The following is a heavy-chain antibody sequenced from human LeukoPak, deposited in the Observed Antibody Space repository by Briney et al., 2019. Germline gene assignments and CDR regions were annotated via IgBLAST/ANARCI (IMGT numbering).Heavy chain of an antibody. Sequence: SETLSLTCAVYGGSFSGYYRSWIRQPPGKGLEWIGYIYYSGSTNYNPSLKSRVTISVDTSKNQFSLKLSSVTAADTAVYYCARASDTAMDNWGQGTLVTVSS. CDR3: ARASDTAMDN. CDR1: GGSFSGYY. D-gene: IGHD5-18*01. J-gene: IGHJ4*02. V-gene: IGHV4-59*01. CDR2: IYYSGST.